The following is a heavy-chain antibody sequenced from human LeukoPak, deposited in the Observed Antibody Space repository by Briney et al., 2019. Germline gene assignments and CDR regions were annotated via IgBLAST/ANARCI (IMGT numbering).Heavy chain of an antibody. V-gene: IGHV4-34*01. CDR1: GGSFSGYY. CDR3: ARGIGSHGYKYFDY. Sequence: SETLSLTCAVYGGSFSGYYWSWIRQPPGKGLEWIGEINHSGGTNYNPSLKSRVTISVDTSKNQFSLKLSSVTAADTAVYYCARGIGSHGYKYFDYWGQGTLVTVSS. J-gene: IGHJ4*02. D-gene: IGHD5-24*01. CDR2: INHSGGT.